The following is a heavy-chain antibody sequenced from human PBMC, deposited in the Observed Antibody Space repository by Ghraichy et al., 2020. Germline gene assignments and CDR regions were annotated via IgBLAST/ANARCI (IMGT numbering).Heavy chain of an antibody. J-gene: IGHJ4*02. CDR1: GFTVSRNF. CDR3: ARGHDGTYYDY. D-gene: IGHD1-26*01. V-gene: IGHV3-66*01. Sequence: GGSLRLSCTASGFTVSRNFMSWVRQAPGKGLEWVSVIYSGGDTYYADSVKGRFTISRDNSKNTLFLQLNSLRAEDTAVYFCARGHDGTYYDYWGQGTLVTVSS. CDR2: IYSGGDT.